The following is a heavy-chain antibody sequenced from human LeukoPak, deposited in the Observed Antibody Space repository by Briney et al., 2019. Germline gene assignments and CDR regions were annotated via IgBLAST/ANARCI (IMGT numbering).Heavy chain of an antibody. CDR2: IFYSGST. D-gene: IGHD3-10*01. V-gene: IGHV4-59*12. Sequence: SETLSLTCTVSGDSISPYYWSWIRQPPGKGLEWIGNIFYSGSTYYSPSLKSRVTISLDTSRNQFSLKLTSVTAADTAVYYCAKSNGYGLVDIWGQGTMVTVSS. J-gene: IGHJ3*02. CDR3: AKSNGYGLVDI. CDR1: GDSISPYY.